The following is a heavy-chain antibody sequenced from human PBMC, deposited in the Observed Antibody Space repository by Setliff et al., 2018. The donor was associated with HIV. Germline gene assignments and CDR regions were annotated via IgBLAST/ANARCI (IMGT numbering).Heavy chain of an antibody. V-gene: IGHV4-30-4*08. Sequence: PSETLSLTCTVSGGSINRPTHHWNWVRQSPGKGLEWIGYMSDIGSTYYNPSLKSRVTISADTSRNGFSLNLNSVTAADTAVYFCARASGAKYYYGMDVWGQGTTVTVSS. CDR1: GGSINRPTHH. CDR2: MSDIGST. D-gene: IGHD1-26*01. CDR3: ARASGAKYYYGMDV. J-gene: IGHJ6*02.